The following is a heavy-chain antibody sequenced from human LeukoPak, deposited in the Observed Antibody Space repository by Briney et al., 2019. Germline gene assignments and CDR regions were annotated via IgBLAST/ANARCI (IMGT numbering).Heavy chain of an antibody. CDR1: GGSMTSYC. CDR3: ARHAYDSSGRRFDY. Sequence: SETLSLTCGVSGGSMTSYCWSWIRQAPGKGLEWIGYISASGSTNYNPSLGSRLTISMDASKNQFSLSLTSVTAADTAVYYCARHAYDSSGRRFDYWGQGTLVTVSS. CDR2: ISASGST. J-gene: IGHJ4*02. V-gene: IGHV4-59*08. D-gene: IGHD3-22*01.